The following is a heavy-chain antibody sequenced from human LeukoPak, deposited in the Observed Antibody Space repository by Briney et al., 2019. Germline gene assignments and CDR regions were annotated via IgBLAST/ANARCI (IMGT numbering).Heavy chain of an antibody. D-gene: IGHD3-9*01. CDR1: GFTFSDYY. Sequence: GGSLRLSCAASGFTFSDYYMSWIRQAPGKGLEWVSYISSSGSTIYYADSVKGRFTNSRDNAKNSLYLQMNSLRAEDTAVYYCARDRYFDWLFDYWGQGTLVTVSS. CDR2: ISSSGSTI. J-gene: IGHJ4*02. V-gene: IGHV3-11*01. CDR3: ARDRYFDWLFDY.